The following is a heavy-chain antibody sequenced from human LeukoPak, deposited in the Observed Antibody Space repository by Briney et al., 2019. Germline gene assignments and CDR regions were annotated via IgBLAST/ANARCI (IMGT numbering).Heavy chain of an antibody. V-gene: IGHV3-53*01. CDR2: IFSGGGT. CDR1: GFTVSSNY. Sequence: GGSLRLSCAASGFTVSSNYMSWVRQPLGKGLEWVSVIFSGGGTYYVDSVKGRFTISRDNSKNTLYLQINSLRAEDTAVYYCARDRCSTEACYFDYWGQGTLVIVSS. J-gene: IGHJ4*02. CDR3: ARDRCSTEACYFDY. D-gene: IGHD6-13*01.